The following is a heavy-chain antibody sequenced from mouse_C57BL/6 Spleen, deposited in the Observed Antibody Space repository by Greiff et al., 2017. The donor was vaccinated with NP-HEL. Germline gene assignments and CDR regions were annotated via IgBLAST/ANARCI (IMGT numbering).Heavy chain of an antibody. CDR2: IYPGDGDT. J-gene: IGHJ4*01. CDR3: ALYYGSSYDAMDY. CDR1: GYAFSSSW. Sequence: VKLQESGPELVKPGASVKISCKASGYAFSSSWMNWVKQRPGKGLEWIGRIYPGDGDTNYIGKFKGKATLTADKSSSTAYMQLSSLTSEDSAVYFCALYYGSSYDAMDYWGQGTSVTVSS. V-gene: IGHV1-82*01. D-gene: IGHD1-1*01.